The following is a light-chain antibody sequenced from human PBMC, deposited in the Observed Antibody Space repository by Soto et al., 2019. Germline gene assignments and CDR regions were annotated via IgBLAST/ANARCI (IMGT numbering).Light chain of an antibody. CDR2: VSS. CDR1: QSVSSN. CDR3: QQYNVWPLT. Sequence: EIVMTQSPATLSVSPGERATLSCRASQSVSSNLAWYHQKPGQTPKLLIYVSSTRATGIPARFSGSGSGTAFTFTISSLQSEDFAVYYCQQYNVWPLTFGGGTKVEFK. J-gene: IGKJ4*01. V-gene: IGKV3-15*01.